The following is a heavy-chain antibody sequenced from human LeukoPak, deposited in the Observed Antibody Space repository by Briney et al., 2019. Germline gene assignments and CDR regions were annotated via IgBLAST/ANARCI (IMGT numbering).Heavy chain of an antibody. V-gene: IGHV3-15*07. CDR2: IKSKTDGGTT. Sequence: GGSLRLSCAASGFTFSNAWMNWVRQAPGKGLEWVGRIKSKTDGGTTDYAAPVKGRFTISRDDSKNTLYLQMNSLKTEDTAVYYCTTRGGSGWYGDFDYWGQGTLVTVSS. J-gene: IGHJ4*02. CDR3: TTRGGSGWYGDFDY. D-gene: IGHD6-19*01. CDR1: GFTFSNAW.